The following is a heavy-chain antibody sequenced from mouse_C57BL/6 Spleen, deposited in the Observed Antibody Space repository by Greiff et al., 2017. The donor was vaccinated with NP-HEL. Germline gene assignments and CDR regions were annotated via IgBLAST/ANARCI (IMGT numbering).Heavy chain of an antibody. D-gene: IGHD2-3*01. V-gene: IGHV1-5*01. J-gene: IGHJ4*01. CDR3: TSRRWLLRGDYAMDY. CDR2: IYPGNSDT. CDR1: GYTFTSYW. Sequence: VQLQQSGTVLARPGASVKMSCKTSGYTFTSYWMHWVKQRPGQGLEWIGAIYPGNSDTSYNQKFKGKAKLTAVTSASTAYMELSSLTNEDSAVYYCTSRRWLLRGDYAMDYWGQGTSVTVSS.